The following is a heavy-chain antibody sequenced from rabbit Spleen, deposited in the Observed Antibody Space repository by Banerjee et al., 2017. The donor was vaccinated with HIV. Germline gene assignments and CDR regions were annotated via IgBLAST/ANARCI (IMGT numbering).Heavy chain of an antibody. CDR3: TRDAGTGDYIDVYFSL. CDR2: IYTGSSGGT. D-gene: IGHD8-1*01. V-gene: IGHV1S40*01. J-gene: IGHJ4*01. Sequence: QSLEESGGDLVKPGVSLTLTCTASGFSFSSSYYMCWVRQAPGKGLEWIGCIYTGSSGGTYDASWAKGRFTISKTSSTTVTLQMPSLTAADTATYFCTRDAGTGDYIDVYFSLWGQGTLVTVS. CDR1: GFSFSSSYY.